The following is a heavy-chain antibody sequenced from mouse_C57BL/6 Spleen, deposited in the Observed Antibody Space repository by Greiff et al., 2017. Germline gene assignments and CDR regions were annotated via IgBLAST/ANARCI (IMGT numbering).Heavy chain of an antibody. J-gene: IGHJ3*01. Sequence: QVHVKQPGAELVKPGASVKLSCKASGYTFTSYWMQWVKQRPGQGLEWIGEIDPSDSYTNYNQKFKGKATLTVDTSSSTAYMQLSSLTSEDSAVYYCARRDYYGSRLLVGAYWGQGTLVTVSA. CDR1: GYTFTSYW. CDR3: ARRDYYGSRLLVGAY. D-gene: IGHD1-1*01. CDR2: IDPSDSYT. V-gene: IGHV1-50*01.